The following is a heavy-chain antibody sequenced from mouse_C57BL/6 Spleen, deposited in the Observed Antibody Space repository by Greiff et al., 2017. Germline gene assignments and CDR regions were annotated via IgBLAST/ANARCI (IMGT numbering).Heavy chain of an antibody. D-gene: IGHD1-1*02. Sequence: VKLQQSGPELVKPGASVKISCKASGYAFSSSWMNWVKQRPGKGLEWIGRIYPGDGDTNYNGKFKGKATLTADKSSSTAYMQLSSLASEDSAVYFCARSIDYDYDAMDYWGQGTSVTVSS. CDR1: GYAFSSSW. V-gene: IGHV1-82*01. J-gene: IGHJ4*01. CDR3: ARSIDYDYDAMDY. CDR2: IYPGDGDT.